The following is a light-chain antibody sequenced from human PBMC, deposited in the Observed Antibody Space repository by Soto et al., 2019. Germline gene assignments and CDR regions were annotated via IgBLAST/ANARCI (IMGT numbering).Light chain of an antibody. V-gene: IGKV1-5*03. Sequence: DIRLTQSPSTLSASVGDRVTITCRASQSINAWLAWYQQKPGQAPNLLIYKASTLESGVPSRFSGSGSGTEFTLTVSSLQPDDFATYYCHQYHNFPRTFGQGTKVDI. J-gene: IGKJ1*01. CDR2: KAS. CDR1: QSINAW. CDR3: HQYHNFPRT.